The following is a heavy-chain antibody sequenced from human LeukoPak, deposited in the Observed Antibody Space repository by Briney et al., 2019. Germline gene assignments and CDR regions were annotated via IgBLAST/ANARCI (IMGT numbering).Heavy chain of an antibody. CDR1: GYTFTVYY. D-gene: IGHD2-15*01. V-gene: IGHV1-2*06. CDR2: INPNSGDT. J-gene: IGHJ5*02. Sequence: GASVKVSCKASGYTFTVYYMYWVRQAPGQGLEWMGRINPNSGDTDYAQNFQGRVTMTRDTSISTAYMELTNLRSDDTAVYYCARGYCSGGTCYLVENWFDPWGQGTLVTVPS. CDR3: ARGYCSGGTCYLVENWFDP.